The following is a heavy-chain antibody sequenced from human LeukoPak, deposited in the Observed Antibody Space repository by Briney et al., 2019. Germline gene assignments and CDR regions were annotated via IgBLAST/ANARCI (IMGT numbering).Heavy chain of an antibody. Sequence: TSETLSLTCTVSGGSISSYYWSWIRQPPGKGLEWIGYIYYSGSTNYNPSLKSRVTISVDTSKNQFSLKLSSVTAADTAVYYCARVYPGYNYGYYFDYWGRGTLVTVSS. CDR2: IYYSGST. CDR3: ARVYPGYNYGYYFDY. D-gene: IGHD5-18*01. V-gene: IGHV4-59*08. J-gene: IGHJ4*02. CDR1: GGSISSYY.